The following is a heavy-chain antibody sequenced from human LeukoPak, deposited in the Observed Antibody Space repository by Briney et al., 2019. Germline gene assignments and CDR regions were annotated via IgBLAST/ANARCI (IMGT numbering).Heavy chain of an antibody. Sequence: SVKVSCKASGFTFTSSAVQWVRQARGQLLEWIGWIVVGSGNTNYAQKFQERVTITRDMSTSTAYMELSSLRSEDTAVYYCATGYCSGGNCYPYYYYGMDVWGQGTTVTVSS. J-gene: IGHJ6*02. CDR1: GFTFTSSA. D-gene: IGHD2-15*01. CDR2: IVVGSGNT. V-gene: IGHV1-58*01. CDR3: ATGYCSGGNCYPYYYYGMDV.